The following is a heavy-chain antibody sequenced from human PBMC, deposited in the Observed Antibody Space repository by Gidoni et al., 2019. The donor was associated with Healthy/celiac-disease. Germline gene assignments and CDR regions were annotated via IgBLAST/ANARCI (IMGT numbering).Heavy chain of an antibody. V-gene: IGHV3-30-3*01. CDR1: GFTFSSYA. Sequence: QVQLVESGGGVVPPGRSLRLSCAASGFTFSSYAMHWVRQAPGKGLEWVAVISYDGSNKYYADSVKGRFTISRDNSKNTLYLQMNSLRAEDTAVYYCARGSVAPINLDYWGQGTLVTVSS. CDR2: ISYDGSNK. D-gene: IGHD2-15*01. CDR3: ARGSVAPINLDY. J-gene: IGHJ4*02.